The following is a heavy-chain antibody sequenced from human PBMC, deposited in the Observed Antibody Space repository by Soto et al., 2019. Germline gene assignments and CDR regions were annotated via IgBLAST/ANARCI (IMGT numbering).Heavy chain of an antibody. CDR3: ARSGDVNYYHGMDV. CDR1: GYTFTSYG. J-gene: IGHJ6*02. CDR2: ISAYNGKT. V-gene: IGHV1-18*01. D-gene: IGHD5-12*01. Sequence: QVQLVQSGGEVKKPGASVKLSCTASGYTFTSYGISWVRQAPGQGLEWMGWISAYNGKTNYAQNVQCRVTMTTDTSTRTAYMDLRSLRSDDTAVYYCARSGDVNYYHGMDVWGQGTTVTVSS.